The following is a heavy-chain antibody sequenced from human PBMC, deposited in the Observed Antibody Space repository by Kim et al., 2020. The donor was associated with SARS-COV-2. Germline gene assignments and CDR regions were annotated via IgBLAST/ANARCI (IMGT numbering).Heavy chain of an antibody. V-gene: IGHV1-3*01. D-gene: IGHD3-16*02. CDR2: INAGNGNT. CDR1: GYTFTSYA. CDR3: ARDPLSQGVIYFGLMRGWFDP. J-gene: IGHJ5*02. Sequence: ASVKVSCKASGYTFTSYAMHWVRQAPGQRLEWMGWINAGNGNTKYSQKFQGRVTITRDTSASTAYMELSSLRSEDTAVYYCARDPLSQGVIYFGLMRGWFDPWGQGTLVTVSS.